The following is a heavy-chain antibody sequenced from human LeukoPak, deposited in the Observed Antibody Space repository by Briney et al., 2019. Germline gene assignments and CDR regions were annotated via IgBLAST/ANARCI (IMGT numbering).Heavy chain of an antibody. Sequence: GASVKVSCKASGYTFTNYGITWVRQAPGQGLEWMGWITDYNGNTNYAQKLQGRVTMTTDTSASTAYMDLSSLRSEDTAVYYCARNTETAIPLPYYFDYWGQGTLVTVSS. CDR1: GYTFTNYG. CDR2: ITDYNGNT. J-gene: IGHJ4*02. V-gene: IGHV1-18*01. D-gene: IGHD2-21*02. CDR3: ARNTETAIPLPYYFDY.